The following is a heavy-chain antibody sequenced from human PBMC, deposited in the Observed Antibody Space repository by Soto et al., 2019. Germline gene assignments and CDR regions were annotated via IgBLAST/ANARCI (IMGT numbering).Heavy chain of an antibody. Sequence: GSLRLSCAASGFTFRADVMCWVRQAPGKGLERVSSITSICSGTYYADSVMGRFTGSRDNSKNTLYLQMNNLRDEATAVDYYATLTAAWGQGTLVTVSS. J-gene: IGHJ4*02. D-gene: IGHD6-13*01. CDR2: ITSICSGT. CDR1: GFTFRADV. CDR3: ATLTAA. V-gene: IGHV3-23*05.